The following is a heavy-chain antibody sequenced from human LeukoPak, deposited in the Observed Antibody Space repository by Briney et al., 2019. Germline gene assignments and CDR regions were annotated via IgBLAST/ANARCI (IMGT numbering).Heavy chain of an antibody. CDR1: GFTFSSYA. V-gene: IGHV3-30-3*01. CDR2: ISYDGSNK. CDR3: ARDLTRRITVIRGVDY. D-gene: IGHD3-10*01. J-gene: IGHJ4*01. Sequence: PGGSLRLSCAASGFTFSSYAMHWVRQAPGNGLEWVEVISYDGSNKYYADSVKGRFTISRDNSKSTLYLQMNSLRAEDTAVYYCARDLTRRITVIRGVDYWGHGTLVTVSS.